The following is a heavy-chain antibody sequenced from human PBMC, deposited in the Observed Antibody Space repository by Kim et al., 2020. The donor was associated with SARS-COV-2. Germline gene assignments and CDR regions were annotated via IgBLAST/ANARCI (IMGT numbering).Heavy chain of an antibody. CDR3: ARGGIAVAGLAPFDY. Sequence: VKGRYTTSRDNTKNTLFLQMNSLRAEDTAVYYCARGGIAVAGLAPFDYWGQGTLVTVSS. V-gene: IGHV3-30*01. J-gene: IGHJ4*02. D-gene: IGHD6-19*01.